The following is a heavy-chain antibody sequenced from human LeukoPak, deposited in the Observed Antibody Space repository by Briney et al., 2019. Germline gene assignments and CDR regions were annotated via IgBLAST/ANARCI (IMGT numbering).Heavy chain of an antibody. D-gene: IGHD6-13*01. CDR2: IYYSGRT. CDR1: GGSISSGNW. Sequence: PSETLSLTCAVSGGSISSGNWWSWVRQPPGKGLEWIGSIYYSGRTYYNPSLKSRLTISVDTSKNQFSLKLSSVTAADTAVYYCARHPGITAAGTGFDIWGQGTMVTVSS. V-gene: IGHV4-39*01. CDR3: ARHPGITAAGTGFDI. J-gene: IGHJ3*02.